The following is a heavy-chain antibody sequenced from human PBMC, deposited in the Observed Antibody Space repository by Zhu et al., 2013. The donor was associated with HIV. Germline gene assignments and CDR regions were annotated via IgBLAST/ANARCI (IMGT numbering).Heavy chain of an antibody. J-gene: IGHJ4*02. CDR1: GGSISSTKW. D-gene: IGHD2-2*02. Sequence: QVQLQESGPGLVKPSGTLSLSCAVSGGSISSTKWWSWVRQPPGKGLEWIGEINHSGSTNYNPSLKSRVTISVDTSKNQFSLKLSSVTAADTAVYYCARGGVVPAAIRARWLDYWGQGTLVTVSS. CDR3: ARGGVVPAAIRARWLDY. CDR2: INHSGST. V-gene: IGHV4-4*02.